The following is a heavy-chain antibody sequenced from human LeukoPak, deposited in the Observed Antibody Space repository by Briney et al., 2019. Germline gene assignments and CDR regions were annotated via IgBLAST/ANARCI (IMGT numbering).Heavy chain of an antibody. CDR3: ARGSTDYYDSSGLQYYFDY. CDR1: GGSFSGYY. V-gene: IGHV4-34*01. J-gene: IGHJ4*02. D-gene: IGHD3-22*01. Sequence: SETLSLTCAVYGGSFSGYYWSWIRQPPGKGLEWIGEINHSGSTNYNPSLKSRVTISVDTSKNQFSLKLSSVTAADTAVYYCARGSTDYYDSSGLQYYFDYWGQGTLVTVSS. CDR2: INHSGST.